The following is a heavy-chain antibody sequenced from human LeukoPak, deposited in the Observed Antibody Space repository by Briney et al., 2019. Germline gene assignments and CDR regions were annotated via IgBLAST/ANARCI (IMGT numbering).Heavy chain of an antibody. CDR3: AKSKQWLPYYDY. D-gene: IGHD6-19*01. CDR2: VTMSGGST. CDR1: GFTFSSYA. Sequence: GGSQRLSCAASGFTFSSYAMSWVRQAPGKGLESVSTVTMSGGSTYYADSVKGRFTISRDNSKNTLYLQMNTLRAEDTAVYYCAKSKQWLPYYDYWGQGALVTVSS. J-gene: IGHJ4*02. V-gene: IGHV3-23*01.